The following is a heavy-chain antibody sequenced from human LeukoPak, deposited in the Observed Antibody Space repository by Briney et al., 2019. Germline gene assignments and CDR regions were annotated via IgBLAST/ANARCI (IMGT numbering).Heavy chain of an antibody. CDR1: GYSFTGYY. Sequence: GASVKVSCKASGYSFTGYYMHWVRRAPGQGLGRMGWVNPNTGGTNYAQKFQGRLTLTRDTSIKTAYMELSSLRSDDTAVYYCARVIAAANWDAFDIWGQGTMVTVSS. J-gene: IGHJ3*02. V-gene: IGHV1-2*02. D-gene: IGHD6-25*01. CDR3: ARVIAAANWDAFDI. CDR2: VNPNTGGT.